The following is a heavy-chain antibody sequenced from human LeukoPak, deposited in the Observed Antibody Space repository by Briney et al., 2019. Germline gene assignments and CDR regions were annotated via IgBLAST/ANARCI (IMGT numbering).Heavy chain of an antibody. Sequence: KSSETLSLTCTVSGGSISSSSYYWGWIRQPPGKGLEWIGSIYYSGSTYYNPSLKSRATISVDTSKNQFSLKLSSVTAADTAVYYCARHVQDSEYFQHWGQGTLVTVSS. CDR1: GGSISSSSYY. CDR3: ARHVQDSEYFQH. CDR2: IYYSGST. D-gene: IGHD2-15*01. V-gene: IGHV4-39*01. J-gene: IGHJ1*01.